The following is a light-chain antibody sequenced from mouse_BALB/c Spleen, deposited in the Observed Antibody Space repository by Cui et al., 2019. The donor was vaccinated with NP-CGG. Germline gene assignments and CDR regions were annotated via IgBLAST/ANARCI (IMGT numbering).Light chain of an antibody. Sequence: QAVVTQESALTTSPGEIVTLTCRSSTGAVTTSNYANWVQEKVDHLFTGLIGGTNNRAPGVPARFSGSLIGDKAALTITGAQTEDEAIYFCALWYSNHWVFGGGTKLTVL. CDR3: ALWYSNHWV. CDR2: GTN. V-gene: IGLV1*01. CDR1: TGAVTTSNY. J-gene: IGLJ1*01.